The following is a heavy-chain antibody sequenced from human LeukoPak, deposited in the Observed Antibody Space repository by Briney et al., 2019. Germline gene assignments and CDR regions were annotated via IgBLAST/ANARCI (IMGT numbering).Heavy chain of an antibody. J-gene: IGHJ6*02. Sequence: GASVTVSCKASGYTFTGYYMHWVRQAPGQGLEWMGWINPNSGGTNYAQKFQGRVTITADKSTSTAYMELSSLRSEDTAVYYCARDGSTSKNYYYYYGMDVWGQGTTVTVSS. D-gene: IGHD2-2*01. CDR1: GYTFTGYY. V-gene: IGHV1-2*02. CDR3: ARDGSTSKNYYYYYGMDV. CDR2: INPNSGGT.